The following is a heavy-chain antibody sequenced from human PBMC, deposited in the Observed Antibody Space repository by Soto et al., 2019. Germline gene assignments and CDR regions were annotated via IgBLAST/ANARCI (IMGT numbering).Heavy chain of an antibody. J-gene: IGHJ4*02. CDR2: INHIGES. D-gene: IGHD3-10*01. V-gene: IGHV4-34*01. Sequence: QVHLQQWGTGLLKPSETLSLTCAVYGGSLTDYWWTWIRQTPGKGLEWIGEINHIGESNHNPSLKSRVTISFDTSQNQFSLKLTSVTVADTAVYYCARDFGAGAHFDHWGQGSLVTVSS. CDR3: ARDFGAGAHFDH. CDR1: GGSLTDYW.